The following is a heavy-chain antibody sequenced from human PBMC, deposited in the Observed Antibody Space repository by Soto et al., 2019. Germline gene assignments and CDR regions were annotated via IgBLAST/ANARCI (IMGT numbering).Heavy chain of an antibody. V-gene: IGHV4-34*01. D-gene: IGHD5-18*01. CDR3: ARHGTDTAMVMNWFDP. CDR2: INHSGST. CDR1: GGSFSGYY. Sequence: SETLSLTCAVYGGSFSGYYWSWIRQPPGKGLEWIGEINHSGSTNYNPSLKSRVTISVDTSKNQFSLKLSSVTAADTAVYYCARHGTDTAMVMNWFDPWGQGTLVTVSS. J-gene: IGHJ5*02.